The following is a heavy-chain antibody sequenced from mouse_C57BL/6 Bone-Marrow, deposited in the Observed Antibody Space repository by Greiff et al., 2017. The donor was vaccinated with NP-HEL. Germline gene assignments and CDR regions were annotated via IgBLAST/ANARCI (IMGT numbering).Heavy chain of an antibody. V-gene: IGHV7-3*01. Sequence: EVQLVESGGGLVQPGGSLSLSCAASGFTFTDYYMSWVRQPPGKALEWLGFIRNKANGYTKEYSASVKGRFTISRDNSQSILYLQMNALRADDSATYYCSRSYGVAYYNNYGCFDIWDTGTTITVSS. J-gene: IGHJ1*03. CDR3: SRSYGVAYYNNYGCFDI. D-gene: IGHD2-5*01. CDR1: GFTFTDYY. CDR2: IRNKANGYTK.